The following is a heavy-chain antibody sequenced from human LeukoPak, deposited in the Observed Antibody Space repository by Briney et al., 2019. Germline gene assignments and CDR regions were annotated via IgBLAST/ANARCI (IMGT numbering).Heavy chain of an antibody. D-gene: IGHD6-19*01. V-gene: IGHV4-4*07. CDR2: IYTSGST. Sequence: SETLSLTCTVSGGSISSYYWSWIRQPAGKGLEWIGRIYTSGSTNYNPSLKSRVTMSVDTSKNQFSLKLSSVTAADTAAYYCAREPTAYSSGWFIWFDPWGQGTLVTVSS. CDR3: AREPTAYSSGWFIWFDP. CDR1: GGSISSYY. J-gene: IGHJ5*02.